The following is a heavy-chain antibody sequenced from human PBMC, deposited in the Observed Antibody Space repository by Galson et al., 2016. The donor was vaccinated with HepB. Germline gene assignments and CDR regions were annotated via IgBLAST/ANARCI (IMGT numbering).Heavy chain of an antibody. V-gene: IGHV3-7*01. CDR2: IKEDGSEK. Sequence: LRLSCAASGFSFSSYWMTWVRQAPGKGLEWVANIKEDGSEKYHVDSVRGRFTISRDNAEGSLYLQMNGLRADDTAVYYCVREPRAGAYYFDCWGQGTLVTVSS. D-gene: IGHD6-19*01. CDR3: VREPRAGAYYFDC. CDR1: GFSFSSYW. J-gene: IGHJ4*02.